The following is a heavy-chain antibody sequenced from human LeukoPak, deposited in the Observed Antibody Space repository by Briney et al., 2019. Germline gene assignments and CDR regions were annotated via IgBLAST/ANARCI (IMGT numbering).Heavy chain of an antibody. CDR2: IKTDGSST. CDR1: GDSW. V-gene: IGHV3-74*01. Sequence: GGSPRLSCEGSGDSWMHWVRQVPGKGLVWVSRIKTDGSSTSYADSVKGRFTISRDNAENTLYLQMNSLRAEDTAVYYCARVRYYDSSGYYYFDYWGQGTLVTVSS. D-gene: IGHD3-22*01. J-gene: IGHJ4*02. CDR3: ARVRYYDSSGYYYFDY.